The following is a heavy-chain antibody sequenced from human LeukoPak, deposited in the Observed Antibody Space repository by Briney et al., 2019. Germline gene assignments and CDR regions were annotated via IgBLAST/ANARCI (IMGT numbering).Heavy chain of an antibody. CDR2: IYYSGSA. J-gene: IGHJ4*02. D-gene: IGHD3-10*01. CDR3: AREKQTAGSDY. CDR1: GGSISSYY. V-gene: IGHV4-59*12. Sequence: SETLSLTCTVSGGSISSYYWSWIRRPPGKGLEWIGYIYYSGSANYNPSLKSRVTISVDTSKNQFSLKLSSVTAADTAVYYCAREKQTAGSDYWGQGTLVTVSS.